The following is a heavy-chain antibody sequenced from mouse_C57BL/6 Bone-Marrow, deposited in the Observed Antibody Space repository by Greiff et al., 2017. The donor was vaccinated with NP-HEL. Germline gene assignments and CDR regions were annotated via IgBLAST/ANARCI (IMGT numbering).Heavy chain of an antibody. J-gene: IGHJ2*01. D-gene: IGHD1-1*01. CDR3: ARERYGSSYDY. CDR1: GYSITSGYY. CDR2: ISYDGSN. Sequence: EVQLQQSGPGLVKPSQSLSLTCSVTGYSITSGYYWNWIRQFPGNKLEWMGYISYDGSNNYNPSLKNRISITRDTSKNQFFLKLNSVTTEDTATYYCARERYGSSYDYWGQGTTLTVSS. V-gene: IGHV3-6*01.